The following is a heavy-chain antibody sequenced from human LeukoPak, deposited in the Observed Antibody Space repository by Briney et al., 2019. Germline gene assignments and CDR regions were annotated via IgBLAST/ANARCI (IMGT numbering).Heavy chain of an antibody. D-gene: IGHD6-13*01. V-gene: IGHV3-11*04. CDR3: ARDNGAAAVNFDY. CDR2: ISSSGSTI. CDR1: GFTFSDYY. J-gene: IGHJ4*02. Sequence: GGSLRLSCAASGFTFSDYYMSWIRQAPGKGLGWVSYISSSGSTIYYADSVKGRFTIPRDNAKNSLYLQMNSLRAEDTAVYYCARDNGAAAVNFDYWGQGTLVTVSS.